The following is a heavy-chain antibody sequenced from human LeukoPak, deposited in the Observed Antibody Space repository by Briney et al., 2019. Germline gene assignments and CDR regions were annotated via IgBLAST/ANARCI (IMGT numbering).Heavy chain of an antibody. CDR3: ARGGWSNWFDP. V-gene: IGHV4-39*07. D-gene: IGHD6-19*01. CDR1: GGSISSSSYY. CDR2: IYYSGST. Sequence: PSETLSLTCTVSGGSISSSSYYWGWIRQPPGKGLEWIGSIYYSGSTYYNPSLKSRVTMSVDTSKNQFSLKLSSVTAADTAVYHCARGGWSNWFDPWGQGTLVTVSS. J-gene: IGHJ5*02.